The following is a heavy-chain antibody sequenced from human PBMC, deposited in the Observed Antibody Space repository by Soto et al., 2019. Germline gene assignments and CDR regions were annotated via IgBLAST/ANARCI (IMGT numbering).Heavy chain of an antibody. V-gene: IGHV1-69*01. CDR1: GGTFSSYA. J-gene: IGHJ6*02. D-gene: IGHD2-2*01. CDR3: ARGSGWEYQLQLPYYYYGMDV. Sequence: QVQLVQSGAEVKKPGSSVKVSCKASGGTFSSYAISWVRQAPAQGLEWMGGIIPIFGTANYAQKFQGRVTITADDSTSTAYMELSSLRSEDTAVYYCARGSGWEYQLQLPYYYYGMDVWGQGTTVTVSS. CDR2: IIPIFGTA.